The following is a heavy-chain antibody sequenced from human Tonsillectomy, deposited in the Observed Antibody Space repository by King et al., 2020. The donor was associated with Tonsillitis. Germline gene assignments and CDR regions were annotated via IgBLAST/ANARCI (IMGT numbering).Heavy chain of an antibody. V-gene: IGHV1-8*01. CDR3: ATARGGVVRGLTPRNYFDP. Sequence: QLVQSGAEVKKPGASVRVSCTASGYTFTDFPINWVRQAPGQGLEWMGWVNPDTGDAGSAQRFQGRVTMTRDTSISTAYMELSGLRSEDTAVYYCATARGGVVRGLTPRNYFDPWGQGTLVTVSS. CDR2: VNPDTGDA. D-gene: IGHD3-10*01. J-gene: IGHJ5*02. CDR1: GYTFTDFP.